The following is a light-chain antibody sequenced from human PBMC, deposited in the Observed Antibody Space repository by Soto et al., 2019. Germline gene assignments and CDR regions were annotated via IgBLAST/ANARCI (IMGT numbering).Light chain of an antibody. CDR2: EVY. J-gene: IGLJ1*01. CDR1: SSGVGIYNY. Sequence: QSALTQPASVSGSPGQSITISCTGTSSGVGIYNYVSWYQQHPGKAPKLIICEVYNRPSGVSNRFSGSKSGNTASLTISGLRPEDEADYYCTSFTTSSRTPVVFGTGTTATVL. CDR3: TSFTTSSRTPVV. V-gene: IGLV2-14*01.